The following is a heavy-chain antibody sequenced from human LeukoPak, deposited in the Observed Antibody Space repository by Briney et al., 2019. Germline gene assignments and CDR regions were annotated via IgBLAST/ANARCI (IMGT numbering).Heavy chain of an antibody. D-gene: IGHD3-16*01. J-gene: IGHJ4*02. CDR2: IYYSGST. V-gene: IGHV4-39*01. CDR1: GGSISSSSYY. CDR3: ATTEYYDYVWGLDY. Sequence: SETLSLTCTVSGGSISSSSYYWGWIRQPPGKGLEWIGSIYYSGSTYYNPSLKSRVTISVDTSKNQFSLKLSSVTAADTAVYYCATTEYYDYVWGLDYWGQGTPVTVSS.